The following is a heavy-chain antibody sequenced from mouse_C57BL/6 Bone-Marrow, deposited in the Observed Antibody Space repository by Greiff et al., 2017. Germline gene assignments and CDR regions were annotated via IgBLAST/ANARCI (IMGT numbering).Heavy chain of an antibody. CDR2: INPNNGGT. J-gene: IGHJ4*01. CDR3: ARPERDHFGCSYENAMDY. Sequence: EVQLQQSGPELVKPGASVKMSCKASGYTFTDYNMHWVKQSHGKSLEWIGYINPNNGGTSSNQKFKGKATLTVNKSSSTAYMELRNLTSEDSAVYYGARPERDHFGCSYENAMDYWGKGTSVTVSA. CDR1: GYTFTDYN. V-gene: IGHV1-22*01. D-gene: IGHD1-1*01.